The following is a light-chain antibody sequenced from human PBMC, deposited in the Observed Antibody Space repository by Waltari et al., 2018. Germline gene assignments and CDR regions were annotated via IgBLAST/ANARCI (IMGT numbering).Light chain of an antibody. CDR2: WAS. Sequence: DIVMTQSPDSLAVSLGARATINCKSSQSILYRSNNKNYLAWYKQRPGQPPKLLISWASTRESGVPDRFSGSGSETDFTLTISSLQAEDVAVYYCQQYYSGRTFGQGTKVEIK. CDR1: QSILYRSNNKNY. V-gene: IGKV4-1*01. CDR3: QQYYSGRT. J-gene: IGKJ1*01.